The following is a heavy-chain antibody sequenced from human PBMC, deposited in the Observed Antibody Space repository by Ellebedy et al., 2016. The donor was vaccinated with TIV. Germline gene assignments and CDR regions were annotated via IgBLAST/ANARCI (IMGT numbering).Heavy chain of an antibody. CDR2: LTADGRST. J-gene: IGHJ4*02. V-gene: IGHV3-23*01. CDR3: RPGHYSDA. CDR1: GFSLSNSF. Sequence: GESLKISCAASGFSLSNSFMSWIRQAPGKGLEWVSTLTADGRSTYFADSVKGRFTISRDNSKNTVYLQMNSLRSEDTAVCYCRPGHYSDAWGQGTLVTVSS.